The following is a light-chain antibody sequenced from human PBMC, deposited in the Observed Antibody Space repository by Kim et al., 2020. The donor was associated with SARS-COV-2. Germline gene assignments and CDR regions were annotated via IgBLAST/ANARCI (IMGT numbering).Light chain of an antibody. Sequence: QSALTQPRSVSGSPGQSVSISCTGTSSDVGANNHVSWYQQHPGKAPKLMIYDVSERPSRVPDRFSGSKSGNTASLTISGLQAEDEADYYCCSDADSSTSYVFGTGTKVTVL. CDR3: CSDADSSTSYV. V-gene: IGLV2-11*01. CDR1: SSDVGANNH. J-gene: IGLJ1*01. CDR2: DVS.